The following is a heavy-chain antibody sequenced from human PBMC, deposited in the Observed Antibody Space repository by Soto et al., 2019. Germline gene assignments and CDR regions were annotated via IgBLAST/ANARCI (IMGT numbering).Heavy chain of an antibody. Sequence: GGSLRLSCAASGFMFSNHGMHWVRQAPGKGLEWVAVIWSDGNNRYYADSVKGRFTISRDNSKNTVYLQMNSLRAEDTAVYYCAMGAGPFDYWGQGTLVTVSS. J-gene: IGHJ4*02. CDR1: GFMFSNHG. CDR3: AMGAGPFDY. CDR2: IWSDGNNR. D-gene: IGHD1-26*01. V-gene: IGHV3-33*01.